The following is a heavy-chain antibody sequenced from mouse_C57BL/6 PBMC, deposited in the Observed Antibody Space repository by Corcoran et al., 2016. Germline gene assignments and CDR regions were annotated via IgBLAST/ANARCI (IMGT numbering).Heavy chain of an antibody. CDR1: GYTFTDYY. Sequence: EVQLQQSGPELVKPGASVKISCKASGYTFTDYYMNWVKQSHGKSLEWIGDINPNNGGTSYNQKFKGKATLTVDKSSSTAYMELRSLTSEDSAVYYCAREEYYGSSYGYFDVWGTGTTVTVSS. D-gene: IGHD1-1*01. CDR3: AREEYYGSSYGYFDV. J-gene: IGHJ1*03. CDR2: INPNNGGT. V-gene: IGHV1-26*01.